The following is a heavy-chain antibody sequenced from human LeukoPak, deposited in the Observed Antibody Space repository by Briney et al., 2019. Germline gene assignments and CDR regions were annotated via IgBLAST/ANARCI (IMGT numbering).Heavy chain of an antibody. CDR2: IIPIFGTA. CDR1: GGTFSSYA. J-gene: IGHJ6*02. Sequence: ASVKVSCKASGGTFSSYAISWVRQAPGQGLEWMGGIIPIFGTANYAQKFQGRVTITADESTSTAYMELSSLRSEDTAVYYCARDMAGYCSGGSCYGSVGYYYGMDVWGQGTTVTVSS. V-gene: IGHV1-69*13. CDR3: ARDMAGYCSGGSCYGSVGYYYGMDV. D-gene: IGHD2-15*01.